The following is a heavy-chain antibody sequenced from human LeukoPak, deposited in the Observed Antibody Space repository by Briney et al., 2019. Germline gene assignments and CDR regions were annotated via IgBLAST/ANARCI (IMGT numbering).Heavy chain of an antibody. D-gene: IGHD3-10*01. CDR1: GGTFSSYA. CDR2: IIPILGIA. V-gene: IGHV1-69*04. J-gene: IGHJ6*02. CDR3: ARSHSSYGPPGSGMDV. Sequence: GSSVKVSCKASGGTFSSYAISWVRQAPGQGLEWMGRIIPILGIANYAQKFQGRVTITADKSTSTAYMELSSLRSEDTAVYYCARSHSSYGPPGSGMDVWGQGTTVTVSS.